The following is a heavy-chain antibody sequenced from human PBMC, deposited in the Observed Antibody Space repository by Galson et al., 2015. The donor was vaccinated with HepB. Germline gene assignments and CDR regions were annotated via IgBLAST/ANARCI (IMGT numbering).Heavy chain of an antibody. Sequence: SLRLSCAASGFTFRNYGMHWVRQAPGKGLEWVAVISYYGNNEHYVDSVKGRFTISRDNSKNTLYLQMNSLRAEDTAVYYCARGELVSGWYFDIWGQEPWSPSPQ. J-gene: IGHJ4*01. CDR1: GFTFRNYG. CDR2: ISYYGNNE. V-gene: IGHV3-30*03. CDR3: ARGELVSGWYFDI. D-gene: IGHD6-19*01.